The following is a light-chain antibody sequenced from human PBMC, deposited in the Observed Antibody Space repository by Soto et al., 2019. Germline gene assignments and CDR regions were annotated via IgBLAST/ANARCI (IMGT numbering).Light chain of an antibody. V-gene: IGLV2-11*01. CDR1: SSDVGGYNY. CDR2: NVN. J-gene: IGLJ2*01. CDR3: CSYAVTDVV. Sequence: QSALTQPRSASGSPGQSVTISCTGTSSDVGGYNYVSWYQQHPGKAPKLMIYNVNRQPSGVPDRFSGSKSGNTASLTISGLQAEDEADYYCCSYAVTDVVFGGGTKLTVL.